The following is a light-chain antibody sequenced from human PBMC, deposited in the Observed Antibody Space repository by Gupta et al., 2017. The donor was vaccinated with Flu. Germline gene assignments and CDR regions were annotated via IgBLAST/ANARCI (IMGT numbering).Light chain of an antibody. CDR3: QAWDSSTAQDV. V-gene: IGLV3-1*01. J-gene: IGLJ1*01. CDR1: KLGDKD. CDR2: QDC. Sequence: GQTDSITSSGDKLGDKDACWYQQKQSQSPVLVIDQDCKRPSGIPERFSGSNSGNTATLTISGSETMDEADDDCQAWDSSTAQDVFGTGTKVTVL.